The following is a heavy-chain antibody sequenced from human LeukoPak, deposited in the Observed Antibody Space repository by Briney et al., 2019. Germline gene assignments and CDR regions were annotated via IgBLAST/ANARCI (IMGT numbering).Heavy chain of an antibody. V-gene: IGHV4-30-4*01. D-gene: IGHD2-2*01. J-gene: IGHJ4*02. CDR1: GGSISSGDYY. Sequence: SQTLSLTCTVSGGSISSGDYYWSWIRQPPGKGLEWIGYIYYSGSTYYNPSLKSRVTISVDTSKNQFSLKLSSVTAADTAVYYCARVDLARAIPDYWGQGTLVTVSS. CDR2: IYYSGST. CDR3: ARVDLARAIPDY.